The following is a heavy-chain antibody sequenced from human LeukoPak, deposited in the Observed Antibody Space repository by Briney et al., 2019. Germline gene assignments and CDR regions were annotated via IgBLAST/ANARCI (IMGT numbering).Heavy chain of an antibody. D-gene: IGHD2-2*01. CDR3: ARVGHCSSTTCFIDC. Sequence: GGSLRLSCAASGFTFSHYWMHWVRQAPGKGLVWVSRIESDGGRTDYADSLKGRFTISRDNAKNTLFLEMNSLRADDTAVYYCARVGHCSSTTCFIDCWGQGTLVTVSS. CDR1: GFTFSHYW. CDR2: IESDGGRT. J-gene: IGHJ4*02. V-gene: IGHV3-74*01.